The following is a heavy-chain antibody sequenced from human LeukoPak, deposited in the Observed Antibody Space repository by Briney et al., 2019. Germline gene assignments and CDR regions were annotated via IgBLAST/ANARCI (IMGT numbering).Heavy chain of an antibody. J-gene: IGHJ4*02. CDR3: GRQAAPDY. CDR2: IGSTPGHI. V-gene: IGHV3-21*01. Sequence: PSETLSLTCAVSGGSISSSNWWSWVRPPPGKGLEWVSSIGSTPGHIYYADSVRGRFTISRDNAKNSLYLQMNSLRAEDTAVYYCGRQAAPDYWGQGILVTVSS. D-gene: IGHD2-15*01. CDR1: GGSISSSN.